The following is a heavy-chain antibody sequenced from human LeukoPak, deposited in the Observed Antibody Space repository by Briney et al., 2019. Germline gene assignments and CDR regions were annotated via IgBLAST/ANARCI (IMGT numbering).Heavy chain of an antibody. V-gene: IGHV1-18*01. CDR2: ISAYNGNT. Sequence: GASVKVSCKASGYTFTSYGISWVRQAPGQGLEWMGWISAYNGNTNYAQKLQGRVTMTTDTSTSTAYMELRSLRSDDTAVYYCARGGYLYYYYYYGMDAWGQGTTVTVSS. D-gene: IGHD3-22*01. J-gene: IGHJ6*02. CDR1: GYTFTSYG. CDR3: ARGGYLYYYYYYGMDA.